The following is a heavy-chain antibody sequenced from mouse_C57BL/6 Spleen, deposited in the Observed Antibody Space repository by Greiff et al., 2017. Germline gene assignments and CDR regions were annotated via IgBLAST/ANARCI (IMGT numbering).Heavy chain of an antibody. V-gene: IGHV1-55*01. CDR2: IYPGSGST. Sequence: QVHVKQPGAELVKPGASVKMSCKASGYTFTSYWITWVKQRPGQGLEWIGDIYPGSGSTNYNEKFKSKATLTVDTSSSTAYMQLSSLTSEDSAVYYCARGDLLGAMDYWGQGTSVTVSS. D-gene: IGHD2-1*01. CDR1: GYTFTSYW. J-gene: IGHJ4*01. CDR3: ARGDLLGAMDY.